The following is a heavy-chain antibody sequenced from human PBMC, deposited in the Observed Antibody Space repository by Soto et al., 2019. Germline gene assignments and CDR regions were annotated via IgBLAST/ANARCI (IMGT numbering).Heavy chain of an antibody. V-gene: IGHV3-30-3*01. J-gene: IGHJ6*02. Sequence: QVQLVESGGGVVQPGRSLRLSCAASGLTLSRFAMHWVRQAPGKGLEWVAVIGYDGSNKDYADSVKGRFTISRDNSKNTLYLQINSLRPEDTAVYYCARDPVNYYGSCTYGMDVWGQGTTVTVSS. CDR3: ARDPVNYYGSCTYGMDV. CDR2: IGYDGSNK. CDR1: GLTLSRFA. D-gene: IGHD3-10*01.